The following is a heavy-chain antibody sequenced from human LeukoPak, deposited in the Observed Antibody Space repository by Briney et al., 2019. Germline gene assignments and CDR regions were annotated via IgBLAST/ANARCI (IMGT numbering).Heavy chain of an antibody. CDR3: ARDLQQVSTTWWFDP. V-gene: IGHV3-30*01. J-gene: IGHJ5*02. Sequence: PGRSLRLSCAASGFTFSSYAMHWVRQAPGKGLEWVAVISYDGSNKYYADSVKGRFTISRDNSKNTLYLQMNSLRAEDTAVYYCARDLQQVSTTWWFDPWGQGTLVTVSS. D-gene: IGHD1-1*01. CDR2: ISYDGSNK. CDR1: GFTFSSYA.